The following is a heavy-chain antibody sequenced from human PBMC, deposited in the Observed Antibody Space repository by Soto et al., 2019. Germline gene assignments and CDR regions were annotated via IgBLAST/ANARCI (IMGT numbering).Heavy chain of an antibody. Sequence: SETLSLTCTVSGGSISSSSYYWGWIRQPPGKGLEWIGSIYYSGSTYYNPSLKSRVTISVDTSKNQFSLKLSSVTAADTAVYYCTLTRITVFAVVTPYYYYGMDVWGQGTTVTVSS. CDR2: IYYSGST. V-gene: IGHV4-39*01. CDR1: GGSISSSSYY. D-gene: IGHD3-3*01. CDR3: TLTRITVFAVVTPYYYYGMDV. J-gene: IGHJ6*02.